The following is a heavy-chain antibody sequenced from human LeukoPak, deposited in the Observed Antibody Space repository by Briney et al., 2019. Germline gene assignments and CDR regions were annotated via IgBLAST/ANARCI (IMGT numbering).Heavy chain of an antibody. V-gene: IGHV3-23*01. CDR3: AKVPSSSGRGYFDY. Sequence: PGGSLRLSCAASGFTFSSYAMSWVRQAPGKGLEWVSAISGSGGSTYYADSVKGRFTISRDKSKNTLYLQMNSLRAEDTAVYYCAKVPSSSGRGYFDYWGQGTLVTVSS. J-gene: IGHJ4*02. CDR1: GFTFSSYA. CDR2: ISGSGGST. D-gene: IGHD6-19*01.